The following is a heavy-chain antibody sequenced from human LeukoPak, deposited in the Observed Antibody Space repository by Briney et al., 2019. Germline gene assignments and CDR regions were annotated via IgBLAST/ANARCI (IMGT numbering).Heavy chain of an antibody. J-gene: IGHJ3*02. CDR2: ISGSGGST. D-gene: IGHD1-26*01. V-gene: IGHV3-23*01. CDR1: GFTFSSYA. Sequence: GGSLRLSCAASGFTFSSYAMSWVRQAPGKGLEWVSAISGSGGSTYYADSVKGRFTISRDNSKNSLYLQMNSLRAEDTAVYYCARDSVTPTASLSAFDIWGQGTMVTVSS. CDR3: ARDSVTPTASLSAFDI.